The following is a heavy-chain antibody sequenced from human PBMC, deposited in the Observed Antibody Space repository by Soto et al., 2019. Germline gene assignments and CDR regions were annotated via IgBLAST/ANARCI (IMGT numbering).Heavy chain of an antibody. CDR1: GYTFTGYY. J-gene: IGHJ3*02. V-gene: IGHV1-2*02. Sequence: ASVKVSCKASGYTFTGYYIHWVRQAPGQGLEWMGWINPNSGGTNYAQKLQGRVTMTTDTSTSTAYMELRSLRSDDTAVYYCARERLPHDAFDIWGQGTMVTVSS. D-gene: IGHD2-15*01. CDR3: ARERLPHDAFDI. CDR2: INPNSGGT.